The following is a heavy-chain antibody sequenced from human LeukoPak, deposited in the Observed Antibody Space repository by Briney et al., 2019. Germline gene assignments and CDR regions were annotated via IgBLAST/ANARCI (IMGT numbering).Heavy chain of an antibody. CDR3: ARGPRYCSSTSCPVRKYYYYYYGMDV. J-gene: IGHJ6*02. CDR2: MNPNSGNT. V-gene: IGHV1-8*02. CDR1: GYTFSGYY. D-gene: IGHD2-2*01. Sequence: ASVKVSCKASGYTFSGYYIFWVRRAPGQGLEWMGWMNPNSGNTGYAQKFQGRVTMTRNTSISTAYMELSSLRSEDTAVYYCARGPRYCSSTSCPVRKYYYYYYGMDVWGQGTTVTVSS.